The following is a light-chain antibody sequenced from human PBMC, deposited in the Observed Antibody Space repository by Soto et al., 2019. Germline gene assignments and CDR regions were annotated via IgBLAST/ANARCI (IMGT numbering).Light chain of an antibody. V-gene: IGLV2-23*01. CDR1: SRDVGSYDL. Sequence: HSVLTQPASVSGSPGQSITISCIGTSRDVGSYDLVSWYRQHPGKAPKLMIYEGTKRPSGVSNRFSGSQSGNTASLTISGLQAEDEADYYCCSYAGSSTYVFGTGTKLTVL. CDR3: CSYAGSSTYV. CDR2: EGT. J-gene: IGLJ1*01.